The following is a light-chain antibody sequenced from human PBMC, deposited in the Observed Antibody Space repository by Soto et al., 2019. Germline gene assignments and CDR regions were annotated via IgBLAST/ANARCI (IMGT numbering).Light chain of an antibody. V-gene: IGKV1-5*01. Sequence: DIQMTQSPSTLSAYVGDRVTITCRASQSITNWVAWYQQKPEKAPKLLIYDASNLESGVPSRFSGGGSGTDFTLTVSSLQPDDFATYYCQQYNNYSPTFGQGTKVEV. CDR2: DAS. CDR3: QQYNNYSPT. CDR1: QSITNW. J-gene: IGKJ1*01.